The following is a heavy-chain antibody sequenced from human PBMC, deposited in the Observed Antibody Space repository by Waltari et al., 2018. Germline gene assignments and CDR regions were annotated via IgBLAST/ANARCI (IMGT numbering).Heavy chain of an antibody. D-gene: IGHD1-1*01. CDR2: VYSGGST. CDR1: GFTVSSNY. V-gene: IGHV3-53*01. Sequence: EVQLVESGGGLIQPGGSLRLSCAASGFTVSSNYMSWVRQAPGKGRGWVSVVYSGGSTYYADSVKGRFTIARDNSKNTLYLQMNSLRAEDTAVYYCAREGVNSGAFDIWGQGTMVTVSS. CDR3: AREGVNSGAFDI. J-gene: IGHJ3*02.